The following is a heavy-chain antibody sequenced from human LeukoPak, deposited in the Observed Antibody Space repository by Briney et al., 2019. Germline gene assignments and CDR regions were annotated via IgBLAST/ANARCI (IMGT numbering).Heavy chain of an antibody. J-gene: IGHJ4*02. CDR3: AKEGHYGDYYFDY. V-gene: IGHV3-30*18. D-gene: IGHD4-17*01. Sequence: GGSLRLSCAASGFTFSSYGMHWVRQAPGKGLEWVAVISYDGSNKYYADSVKGRFTISRDNSKNTLYLQMNSLRAEDTALYYCAKEGHYGDYYFDYWGQGTLVTVSS. CDR1: GFTFSSYG. CDR2: ISYDGSNK.